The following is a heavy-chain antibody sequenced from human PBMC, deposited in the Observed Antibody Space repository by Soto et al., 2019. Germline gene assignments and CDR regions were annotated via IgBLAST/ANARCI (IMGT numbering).Heavy chain of an antibody. CDR1: GGTFSSYA. V-gene: IGHV1-69*06. Sequence: SVKVSCKASGGTFSSYAISWVRQAPGQGFEWMGGIIPIFGTANYAQKFQGRVTITADKSTSTAYMELSSLRSEDTAVYYCARDGGPDRYYYGMDVWGQGTTVTVSS. CDR3: ARDGGPDRYYYGMDV. J-gene: IGHJ6*02. D-gene: IGHD3-3*01. CDR2: IIPIFGTA.